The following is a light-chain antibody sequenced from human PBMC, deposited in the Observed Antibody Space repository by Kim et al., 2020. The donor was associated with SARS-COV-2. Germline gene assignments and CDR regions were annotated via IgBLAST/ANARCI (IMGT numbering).Light chain of an antibody. CDR2: AAS. Sequence: ASVGVSVPVTCRSSQDIGNDLSWYQQKPGKAPNLLIYAASSLQTGVPSRFSGSRSGTDFTLTISSLQPEDFATYYCLQDYNYPWTFGQGTKVDIK. V-gene: IGKV1-6*01. J-gene: IGKJ1*01. CDR1: QDIGND. CDR3: LQDYNYPWT.